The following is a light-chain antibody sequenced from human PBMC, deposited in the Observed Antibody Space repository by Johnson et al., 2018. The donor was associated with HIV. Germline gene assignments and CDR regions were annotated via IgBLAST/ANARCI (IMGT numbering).Light chain of an antibody. CDR2: ENN. J-gene: IGLJ1*01. Sequence: QSVLTQPPSVSAAPGQKVNISCSGSSSNIGNNYVSWYQQLPGTAPKLLIYENNKRPSGIPDRFSGSKSGTSATLGITGLQTGDEAHYYCGTGDSSLSAYFFVTGSKVTVL. V-gene: IGLV1-51*02. CDR3: GTGDSSLSAYF. CDR1: SSNIGNNY.